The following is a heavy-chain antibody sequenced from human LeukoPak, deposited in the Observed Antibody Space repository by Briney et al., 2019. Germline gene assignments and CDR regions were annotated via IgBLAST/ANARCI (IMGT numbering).Heavy chain of an antibody. V-gene: IGHV4-59*02. CDR1: GDSVSGHY. CDR2: VSYSGGT. D-gene: IGHD5-12*01. Sequence: SETLSLTCTVSGDSVSGHYWSWIRQTPGEGLEWIGYVSYSGGTNYNPSLKRRVSISLDTSKNQFSLKLSSPAAADPAVYYCARAPMAITTSAFPDAFDFWGQGTMVTVSS. CDR3: ARAPMAITTSAFPDAFDF. J-gene: IGHJ3*01.